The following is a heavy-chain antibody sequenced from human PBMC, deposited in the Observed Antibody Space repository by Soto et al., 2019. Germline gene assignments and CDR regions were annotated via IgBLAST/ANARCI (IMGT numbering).Heavy chain of an antibody. CDR3: ARGGIAAAAPPDY. D-gene: IGHD6-13*01. Sequence: QVQLQESGPGLVKPSQTLSLTCTVSGGSISSGGYYWSWIRQHPGKGLEWIGYIYYSGSTYYNPSLKSRVTXSXEXXKNQFSLKLSSVTAADTAVYYCARGGIAAAAPPDYWGQGTLVTVSS. V-gene: IGHV4-31*03. CDR2: IYYSGST. J-gene: IGHJ4*02. CDR1: GGSISSGGYY.